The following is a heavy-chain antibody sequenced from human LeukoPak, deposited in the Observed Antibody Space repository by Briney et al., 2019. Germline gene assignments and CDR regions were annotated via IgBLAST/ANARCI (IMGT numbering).Heavy chain of an antibody. CDR3: ARHKERYDSRAWGNYYYYGMDV. J-gene: IGHJ6*02. V-gene: IGHV4-59*08. CDR2: IYYSGST. CDR1: GGSISSYY. Sequence: PSETLSLTCTVSGGSISSYYWSWIRQPPGKGLEWIGYIYYSGSTNYNPSLKSRVTISVDTSKNQFSLKLSSVPAADTAVYHCARHKERYDSRAWGNYYYYGMDVWGQGATVTVSS. D-gene: IGHD3-22*01.